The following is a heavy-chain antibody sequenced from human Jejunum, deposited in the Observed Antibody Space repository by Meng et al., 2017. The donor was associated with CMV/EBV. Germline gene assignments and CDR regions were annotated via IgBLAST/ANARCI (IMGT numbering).Heavy chain of an antibody. J-gene: IGHJ6*02. CDR3: ARGRQSCNNIRCHPGGFDV. CDR1: SHG. CDR2: ISMSSNYK. V-gene: IGHV3-21*01. D-gene: IGHD2/OR15-2a*01. Sequence: SHGMNWVRQAPGKGLECVSFISMSSNYKHYMDSVKGRFTISRDNAKNSLYLQIDSLRVEDAAVYYCARGRQSCNNIRCHPGGFDVWGQGTTVTVSS.